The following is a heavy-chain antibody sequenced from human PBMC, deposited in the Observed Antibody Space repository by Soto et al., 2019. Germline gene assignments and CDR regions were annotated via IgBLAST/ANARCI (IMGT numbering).Heavy chain of an antibody. D-gene: IGHD5-12*01. CDR3: ASLYSGYETFDY. Sequence: PSETLSLTCTVSGGSISSYYWSWIRQPPGKGLEWIGYIYYSGSTNYNPSIKSRVTKSVDTSKNQFSLKLRSETTADTAVYYCASLYSGYETFDYWGQGTLVTVS. CDR1: GGSISSYY. J-gene: IGHJ4*02. CDR2: IYYSGST. V-gene: IGHV4-59*01.